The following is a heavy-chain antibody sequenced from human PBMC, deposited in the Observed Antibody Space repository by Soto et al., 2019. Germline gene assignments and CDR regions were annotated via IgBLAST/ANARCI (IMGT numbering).Heavy chain of an antibody. V-gene: IGHV3-33*01. CDR3: ARDRDYTSSSLYY. Sequence: PWGSLRLSCSASGFIFSTYAMHWVRQAPGKGLEWVAVIWYDGSDKYYADSVKGRFTISRDNSKNTLYLQMNSLRAEDTAVYYCARDRDYTSSSLYYWGQGTLVTVSS. CDR1: GFIFSTYA. CDR2: IWYDGSDK. J-gene: IGHJ4*02. D-gene: IGHD6-6*01.